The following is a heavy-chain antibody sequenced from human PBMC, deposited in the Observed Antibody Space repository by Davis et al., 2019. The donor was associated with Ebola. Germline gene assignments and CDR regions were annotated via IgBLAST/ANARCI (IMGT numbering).Heavy chain of an antibody. D-gene: IGHD2-2*01. CDR2: ISSSSSYT. CDR1: VITFSSYA. Sequence: GESLKISCADSVITFSSYAMTWVRQAPGKGLEWVSYISSSSSYTNYADSVKGRFTISRDNAKNSLYLQMNSLRAEDTAVYYCARDFYVPAAAGMDVWGQGTTVTVSS. V-gene: IGHV3-21*05. CDR3: ARDFYVPAAAGMDV. J-gene: IGHJ6*02.